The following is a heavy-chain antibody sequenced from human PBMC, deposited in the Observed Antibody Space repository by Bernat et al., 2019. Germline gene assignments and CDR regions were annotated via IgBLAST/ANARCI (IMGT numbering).Heavy chain of an antibody. CDR2: ISYDGSNK. CDR3: AGDRVWWGGQKNAFDI. V-gene: IGHV3-30-3*01. J-gene: IGHJ3*02. CDR1: GFTFSSYA. Sequence: QVQLVESGGGVVQPGRSLRLSCAASGFTFSSYAMHWVRQAPGKGLEWVAVISYDGSNKYYADSVKGRFTISRDNSKNTLYLQMNSLRAEDTAVYYCAGDRVWWGGQKNAFDIWGQGTMVTVSS. D-gene: IGHD2-21*01.